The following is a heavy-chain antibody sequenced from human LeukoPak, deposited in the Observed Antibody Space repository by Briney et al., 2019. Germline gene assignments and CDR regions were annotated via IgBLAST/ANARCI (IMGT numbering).Heavy chain of an antibody. J-gene: IGHJ6*03. CDR1: GFTFSSYV. CDR3: ARGYGNMDV. D-gene: IGHD4-17*01. CDR2: ISYDGSNE. Sequence: GGSLRLSCAASGFTFSSYVMHWVRQAPGKGLEWVAIISYDGSNEYYADSVKGRFTISRDNAKNSLYLQMNSLRAEDTAVYYCARGYGNMDVWGKGTTVTVSS. V-gene: IGHV3-30*04.